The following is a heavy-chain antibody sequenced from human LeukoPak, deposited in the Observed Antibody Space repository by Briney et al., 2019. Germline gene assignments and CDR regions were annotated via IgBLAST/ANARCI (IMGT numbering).Heavy chain of an antibody. CDR1: GFTLTDY. Sequence: ASVKVSCKASGFTLTDYIHWVRQDPRQGLQWMGWIKPNSGDTDYAQRFQGRVTMTRDTSISTVYMELSSLRSDDTAVYYCARTDSVPAGDYHYWYMDVWGKGTTVTVSS. V-gene: IGHV1-2*02. CDR3: ARTDSVPAGDYHYWYMDV. CDR2: IKPNSGDT. J-gene: IGHJ6*03. D-gene: IGHD2-2*01.